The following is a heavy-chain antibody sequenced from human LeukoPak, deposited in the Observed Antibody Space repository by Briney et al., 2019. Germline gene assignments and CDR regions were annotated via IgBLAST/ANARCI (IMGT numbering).Heavy chain of an antibody. CDR2: IYYDGRT. J-gene: IGHJ5*02. CDR1: GGSITTSYYY. CDR3: ARQYDILTGYYTQSWFDP. V-gene: IGHV4-39*01. Sequence: SETLSLTCTVSGGSITTSYYYWGGIRQPPGKGPEWIGSIYYDGRTYYNSSLKSRVTISVDTSKNQFSLKLSSVTAADTVVYYCARQYDILTGYYTQSWFDPWGQGTLVTVSS. D-gene: IGHD3-9*01.